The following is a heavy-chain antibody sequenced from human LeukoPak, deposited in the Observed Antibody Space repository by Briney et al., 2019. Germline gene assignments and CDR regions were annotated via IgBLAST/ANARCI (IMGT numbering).Heavy chain of an antibody. CDR3: ARDIRRILHDSSGYYSPSGY. V-gene: IGHV1-69*13. J-gene: IGHJ4*02. D-gene: IGHD3-22*01. CDR1: GGTFSSYY. Sequence: ASVKVSCKASGGTFSSYYITWVRQAPGQGLEWMGGTIPIFGTANYAQKFQGRVTITADESTSTAYMELSSLRSEDAAVYYCARDIRRILHDSSGYYSPSGYWGQGTLVTISS. CDR2: TIPIFGTA.